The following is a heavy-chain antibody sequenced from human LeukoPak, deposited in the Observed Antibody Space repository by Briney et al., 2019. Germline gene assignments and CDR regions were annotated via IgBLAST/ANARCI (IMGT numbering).Heavy chain of an antibody. D-gene: IGHD3-3*01. CDR2: INRSGST. V-gene: IGHV4-34*01. CDR1: GGSFSGYY. Sequence: SETLSLTCAVYGGSFSGYYWSWIRQPPGKGLEWIGEINRSGSTNYNPSLKSRVTISVDTSKNQFSLKLSSVTAADTAEYYCARLQITIFGVVIMGFDPWGQGTLVTVSS. CDR3: ARLQITIFGVVIMGFDP. J-gene: IGHJ5*02.